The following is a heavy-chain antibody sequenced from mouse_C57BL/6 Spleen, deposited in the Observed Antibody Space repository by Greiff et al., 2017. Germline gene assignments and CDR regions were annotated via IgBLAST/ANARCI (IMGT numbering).Heavy chain of an antibody. Sequence: DVKLVESGGGLVKPGGSLKLSCAASGFTFSSYAMSWVRQTPEKRLEWVATISDGGSYTYYPDNVKGRFTISRDNATNNLYLQMSHLKSEDTAMYYCARGGVLLRSHWYCDFWGTGTTVTVSS. CDR1: GFTFSSYA. D-gene: IGHD1-1*01. CDR2: ISDGGSYT. CDR3: ARGGVLLRSHWYCDF. J-gene: IGHJ1*03. V-gene: IGHV5-4*03.